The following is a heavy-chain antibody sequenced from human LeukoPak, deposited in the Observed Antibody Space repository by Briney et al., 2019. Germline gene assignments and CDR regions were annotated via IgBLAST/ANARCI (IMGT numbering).Heavy chain of an antibody. Sequence: SETLSLTCAVYGGSFSVYYWSWIRQPPGKGLEWIGEINHSGSTNYNPSLKSRVTISVDTSKNQFSLKLSSVTAADTAVYYCARNDVTTVTTASDYWGQGTLVTVSS. D-gene: IGHD4-17*01. V-gene: IGHV4-34*01. CDR3: ARNDVTTVTTASDY. CDR1: GGSFSVYY. J-gene: IGHJ4*02. CDR2: INHSGST.